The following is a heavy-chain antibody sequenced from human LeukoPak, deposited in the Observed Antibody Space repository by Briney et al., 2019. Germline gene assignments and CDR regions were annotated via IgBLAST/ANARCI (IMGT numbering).Heavy chain of an antibody. CDR1: GFILSDHY. Sequence: PGGSLRLPCAASGFILSDHYIDWVRQAPGKGLEWVGRTRNKANSYTTEYAASVKGRFTISRDDPKNLLYLQMNSLKSEDTAVYYCGRRGRYRPSDLWGQGTLVTGSS. J-gene: IGHJ5*02. CDR3: GRRGRYRPSDL. D-gene: IGHD1-26*01. V-gene: IGHV3-72*01. CDR2: TRNKANSYTT.